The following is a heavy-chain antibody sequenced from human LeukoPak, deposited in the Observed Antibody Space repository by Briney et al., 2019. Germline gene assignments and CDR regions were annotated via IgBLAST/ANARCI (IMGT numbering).Heavy chain of an antibody. J-gene: IGHJ4*02. V-gene: IGHV3-53*01. CDR3: ASYSSLYLDY. CDR1: GFTVSSNY. CDR2: IYSGGST. Sequence: GGSLRLSRAASGFTVSSNYMSWVCQAPGKGLEWVSVIYSGGSTYYADSVKGRFTISRDNSKNTLYLQMNSLRAEDTAVYYCASYSSLYLDYWGQGTLVTVSS. D-gene: IGHD6-13*01.